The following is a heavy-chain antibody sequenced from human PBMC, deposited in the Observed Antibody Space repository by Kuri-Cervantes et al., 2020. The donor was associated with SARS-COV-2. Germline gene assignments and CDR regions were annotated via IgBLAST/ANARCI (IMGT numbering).Heavy chain of an antibody. CDR2: IYYSGST. J-gene: IGHJ5*02. CDR3: ARAWVVTIFGVVDGWFDP. V-gene: IGHV4-59*11. D-gene: IGHD3-3*01. CDR1: GGSISSHY. Sequence: GSLRLSCTVSGGSISSHYWSWIRQPPGKGLEWIGHIYYSGSTNYNPSLKSRVTISVDTSKNQLSLKLSSVTAADTAVYYCARAWVVTIFGVVDGWFDPWGQGTLVTVSS.